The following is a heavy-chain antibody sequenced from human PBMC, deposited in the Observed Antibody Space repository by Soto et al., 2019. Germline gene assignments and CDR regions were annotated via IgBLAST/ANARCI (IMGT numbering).Heavy chain of an antibody. CDR2: MNPNSGNT. Sequence: GASVKVSCKASGGTFSSYAISWVRQAPGQGLEWMGWMNPNSGNTGYAQKFQGRVTMTRNTSISTAYMELSSLRSEDTAVYYCARAKGYDHQGRFDPWGQGTLVTVSS. V-gene: IGHV1-8*02. CDR1: GGTFSSYA. J-gene: IGHJ5*02. D-gene: IGHD6-13*01. CDR3: ARAKGYDHQGRFDP.